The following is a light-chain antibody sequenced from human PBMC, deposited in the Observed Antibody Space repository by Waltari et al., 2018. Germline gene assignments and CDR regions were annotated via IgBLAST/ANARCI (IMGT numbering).Light chain of an antibody. Sequence: SYELTQSASVSVSPGQTARITCSGDALSKQYPYWYQQKPGQAPLMVIYKDTARPSRIAERCFRASSGTTVTLTISGVQAEDEADYYCQSADSGGSYRVFGGGTKLTVL. J-gene: IGLJ3*02. CDR2: KDT. CDR3: QSADSGGSYRV. V-gene: IGLV3-25*03. CDR1: ALSKQY.